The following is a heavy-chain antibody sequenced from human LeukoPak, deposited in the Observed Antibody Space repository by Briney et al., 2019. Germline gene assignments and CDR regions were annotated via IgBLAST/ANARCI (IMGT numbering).Heavy chain of an antibody. CDR3: AKEVYSYGYEWGDY. J-gene: IGHJ4*02. Sequence: GESLKISCKGSGYSFTSYWIGWVRQVPGKGLEWMGIIYPGDSDTRYSPSFQGQVTISADKSISTAYLQWSSLRAEDTAVYYCAKEVYSYGYEWGDYWGQGTLVTVSS. CDR1: GYSFTSYW. D-gene: IGHD5-18*01. CDR2: IYPGDSDT. V-gene: IGHV5-51*01.